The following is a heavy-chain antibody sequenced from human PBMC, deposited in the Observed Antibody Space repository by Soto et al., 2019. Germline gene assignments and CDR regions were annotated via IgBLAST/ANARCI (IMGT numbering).Heavy chain of an antibody. D-gene: IGHD2-15*01. J-gene: IGHJ4*02. V-gene: IGHV5-51*01. CDR2: VYPRDSDT. CDR3: ARPPLPGYSIHFNS. Sequence: PGESLPLSCHDSGYRFTSYWIALVRQLPGKGLEWMGIVYPRDSDTRYSPSSQGQVTISADRSTGTAFLQWRSLKASDTALYYCARPPLPGYSIHFNSWGQGTRVNVSS. CDR1: GYRFTSYW.